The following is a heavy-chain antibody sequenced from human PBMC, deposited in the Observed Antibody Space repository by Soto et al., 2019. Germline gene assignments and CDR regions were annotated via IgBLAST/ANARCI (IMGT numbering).Heavy chain of an antibody. CDR3: ARVPDR. V-gene: IGHV4-30-2*01. CDR2: IYHSGST. Sequence: SETLCVTWSVSAGSMSSGGYSWCWIRQPPGKGLEWIGYIYHSGSTYYNPSLKSRVTISVDRSKNQFSLKLSSVTAADTAVYYCARVPDRWGQGTLVTGS. D-gene: IGHD2-2*01. J-gene: IGHJ5*02. CDR1: AGSMSSGGYS.